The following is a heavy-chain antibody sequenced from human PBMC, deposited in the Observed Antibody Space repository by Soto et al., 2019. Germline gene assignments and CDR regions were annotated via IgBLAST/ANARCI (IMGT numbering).Heavy chain of an antibody. CDR1: GGSINSYG. V-gene: IGHV4-4*07. CDR2: VYSSGTT. D-gene: IGHD3-10*01. CDR3: ARDIGSFAYGEGY. J-gene: IGHJ4*02. Sequence: SETLSLTCSVSGGSINSYGLSWIRQPAGKGLEWIGRVYSSGTTDYNPSLNSRATMSVETSKNQFSLKLSSVTAADTAVYYCARDIGSFAYGEGYWGQGMQVTVYS.